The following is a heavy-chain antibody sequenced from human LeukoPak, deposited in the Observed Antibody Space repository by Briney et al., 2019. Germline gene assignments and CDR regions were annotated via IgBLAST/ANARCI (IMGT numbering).Heavy chain of an antibody. V-gene: IGHV3-64*01. CDR1: GFTFSSYA. CDR3: ARVRYFGIPSDYYYYGMDV. Sequence: GGSLRLSCAAAGFTFSSYAMHWVRQAPGKGLEYVSAISSNGGSTYYANSVKGRFTISRDNSKNTLYLQMGSLRAEDMAVYYCARVRYFGIPSDYYYYGMDVWGQGTTVTVSS. CDR2: ISSNGGST. D-gene: IGHD3-9*01. J-gene: IGHJ6*02.